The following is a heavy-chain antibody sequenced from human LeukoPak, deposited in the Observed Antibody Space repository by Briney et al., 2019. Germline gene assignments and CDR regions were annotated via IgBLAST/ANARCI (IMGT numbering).Heavy chain of an antibody. CDR1: GFTFSSYS. Sequence: PGGSLRLSCAASGFTFSSYSMNWVRQAPGKGLEWVANINQDGSEKYYVDSVKGRCSISRDNAKNSLYLQVNTLRAEDTAVYYCARAVMSPYLQTGEGVDYFDYWGQGTLVTVSS. V-gene: IGHV3-7*03. CDR3: ARAVMSPYLQTGEGVDYFDY. D-gene: IGHD7-27*01. CDR2: INQDGSEK. J-gene: IGHJ4*02.